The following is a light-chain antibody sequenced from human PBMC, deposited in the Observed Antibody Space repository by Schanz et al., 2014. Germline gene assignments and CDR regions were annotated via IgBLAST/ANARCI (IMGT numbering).Light chain of an antibody. Sequence: DIQMTQSPSSLSVSVGDGITITCQASQDISNHLNWYQQRPGKAPKLLIYDASNLEAGVPSRFSGSGSGTDFTFTISSLQPEDIATYYCQQYDVLPITFGQGTRLESK. CDR2: DAS. CDR1: QDISNH. CDR3: QQYDVLPIT. V-gene: IGKV1-33*01. J-gene: IGKJ5*01.